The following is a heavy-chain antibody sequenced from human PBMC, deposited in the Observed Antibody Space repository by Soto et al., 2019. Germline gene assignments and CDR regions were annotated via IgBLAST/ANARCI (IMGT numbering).Heavy chain of an antibody. CDR3: AKGYYYDSSGYFPNDAFDI. Sequence: GGSLRLSCAASGFTFSSYAMSWVRQAPGKGLEWVSAISGSGGSTYYADSVKGRFTISRDNSKNTLYLQMNSLRAEDTAVYYCAKGYYYDSSGYFPNDAFDIWGQGTMVTVSS. D-gene: IGHD3-22*01. CDR2: ISGSGGST. CDR1: GFTFSSYA. V-gene: IGHV3-23*01. J-gene: IGHJ3*02.